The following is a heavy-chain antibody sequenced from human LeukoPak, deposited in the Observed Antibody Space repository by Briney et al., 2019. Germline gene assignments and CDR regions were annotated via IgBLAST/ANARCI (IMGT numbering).Heavy chain of an antibody. CDR3: ARGPRQNSSFYV. J-gene: IGHJ4*02. CDR2: INHSGST. Sequence: SETLSLTCAVYGGSFSGYYWSWIRQPPGKGLEWIGEINHSGSTNYNPSLKSRVTISVDTSKNQFSLKLSSVTAADTAVYYCARGPRQNSSFYVWGQGTLVNLSS. D-gene: IGHD6-19*01. CDR1: GGSFSGYY. V-gene: IGHV4-34*01.